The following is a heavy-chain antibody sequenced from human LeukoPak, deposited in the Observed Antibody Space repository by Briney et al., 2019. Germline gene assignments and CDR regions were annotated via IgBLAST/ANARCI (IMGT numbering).Heavy chain of an antibody. Sequence: GGSLRLSCAASGFTVSSNYMSWVRQAPGKGLEWVSVIYSGGNTYYADSVKGRFTISRDNSKNTLYPQMNSLRAGDTAVYYCAKYVLRFLEPGLNYYMEVWGKGTTVTVSS. V-gene: IGHV3-53*01. J-gene: IGHJ6*03. D-gene: IGHD3-3*01. CDR3: AKYVLRFLEPGLNYYMEV. CDR2: IYSGGNT. CDR1: GFTVSSNY.